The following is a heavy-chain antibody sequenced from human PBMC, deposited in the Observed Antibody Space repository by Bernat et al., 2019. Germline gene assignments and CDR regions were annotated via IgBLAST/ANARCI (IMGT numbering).Heavy chain of an antibody. Sequence: EVQLVESGGGLVQPGGSLRVSCAASGFSFSSYCMHWVRQAPGEGLVWVSCINGDGVRTRDADSVKGRLTIARDNAKNTLYLQMNSLRDEDTAVYYCARGSASAWTYDSFDIWGQGTVVTVSS. J-gene: IGHJ3*02. D-gene: IGHD6-19*01. CDR3: ARGSASAWTYDSFDI. V-gene: IGHV3-74*01. CDR2: INGDGVRT. CDR1: GFSFSSYC.